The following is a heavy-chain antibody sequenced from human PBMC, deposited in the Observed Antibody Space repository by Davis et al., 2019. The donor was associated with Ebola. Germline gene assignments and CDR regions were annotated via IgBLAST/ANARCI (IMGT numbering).Heavy chain of an antibody. V-gene: IGHV3-23*01. CDR2: ISGSGGST. CDR3: AKDRRIQLWLQAYYYYYGMDV. Sequence: GGSLRLSCAASGFTFSSYSMNWVRQAPGTGLEWVSAISGSGGSTYYADSVKGRFTISRDNSKNTLYLQMNSLRAEDTAVYYCAKDRRIQLWLQAYYYYYGMDVWGQGTTVTVSS. CDR1: GFTFSSYS. D-gene: IGHD5-18*01. J-gene: IGHJ6*02.